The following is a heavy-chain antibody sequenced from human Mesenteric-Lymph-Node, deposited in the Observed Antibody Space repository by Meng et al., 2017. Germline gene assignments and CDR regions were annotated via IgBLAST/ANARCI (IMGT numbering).Heavy chain of an antibody. V-gene: IGHV3-23*01. CDR3: ASQSGSGGYYRYYFDY. J-gene: IGHJ4*02. Sequence: GESLKISCVASGFTFSGHLMDWVRQAPGKGLEWVSGIGGSGDSTYYADSAKGRFTISRDNPKNTLYLQMNSLRVEDTAVYYCASQSGSGGYYRYYFDYWGQGTLVTVSS. D-gene: IGHD1-26*01. CDR2: IGGSGDST. CDR1: GFTFSGHL.